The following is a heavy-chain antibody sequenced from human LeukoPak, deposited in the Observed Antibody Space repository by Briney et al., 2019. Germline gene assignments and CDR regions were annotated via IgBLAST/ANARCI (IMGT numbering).Heavy chain of an antibody. CDR1: GFTFSSYG. J-gene: IGHJ4*02. CDR2: IRYDGSNK. V-gene: IGHV3-30*02. D-gene: IGHD4-17*01. CDR3: AKEIWPTVTTPGRTYLDY. Sequence: PGGSLRLSCAASGFTFSSYGMSWVRQAPGKGLDWVAFIRYDGSNKYYGDSVKGRFTISRDNSKNTLYLQMNTLRAEDTAVYYCAKEIWPTVTTPGRTYLDYWGQGTLVTVSS.